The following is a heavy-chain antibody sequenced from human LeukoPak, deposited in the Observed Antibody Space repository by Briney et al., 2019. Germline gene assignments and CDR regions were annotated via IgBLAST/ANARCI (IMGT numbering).Heavy chain of an antibody. D-gene: IGHD3-3*01. Sequence: GGSLRLSCAASGFTFSDYYMSWIRQAPGKGLEWVSYISSSGSTIYYADSVKGRFAISRDNAKNSLYLQMNSLRAEDTAVYYCAGDLRDYDFWSGYYTSFDPWGQGTLVTVSS. CDR3: AGDLRDYDFWSGYYTSFDP. J-gene: IGHJ5*02. CDR1: GFTFSDYY. V-gene: IGHV3-11*04. CDR2: ISSSGSTI.